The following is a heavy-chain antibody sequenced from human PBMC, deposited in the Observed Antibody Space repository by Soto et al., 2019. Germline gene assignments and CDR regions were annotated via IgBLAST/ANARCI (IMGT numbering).Heavy chain of an antibody. V-gene: IGHV1-69*01. CDR1: GGTFSSYA. D-gene: IGHD2-2*02. CDR3: ARETVRYCSSTSCYTGGNWFDP. CDR2: IIPIFGTA. J-gene: IGHJ5*02. Sequence: QVQLVQSGAEVKKPGSSVKVSCKAAGGTFSSYAISWVRQAPGQGLEWMGGIIPIFGTANYAQKFQGRVTITADESTSTAYMELSSLRSEDTAVYYCARETVRYCSSTSCYTGGNWFDPWGQGTLVTVSS.